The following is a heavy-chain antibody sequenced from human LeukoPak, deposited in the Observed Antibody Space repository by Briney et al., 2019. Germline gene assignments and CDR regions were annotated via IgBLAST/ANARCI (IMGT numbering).Heavy chain of an antibody. CDR2: ISSRSSYI. D-gene: IGHD3-10*01. Sequence: GGSLRLSCAASGFNFDTYSMNWVRQAPGKGLEWVSFISSRSSYIYYADSVKGRFTISRDKAKNSLYLQMNSLRAEDTAVYYCARPYGSGSYSAPQYYFGSDVWGKGTTVIVSS. CDR1: GFNFDTYS. V-gene: IGHV3-21*01. CDR3: ARPYGSGSYSAPQYYFGSDV. J-gene: IGHJ6*04.